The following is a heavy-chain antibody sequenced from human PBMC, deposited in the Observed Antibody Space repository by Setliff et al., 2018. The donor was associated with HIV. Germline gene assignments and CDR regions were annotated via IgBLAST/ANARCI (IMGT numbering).Heavy chain of an antibody. D-gene: IGHD1-26*01. J-gene: IGHJ3*02. CDR3: ARDRRIVGARHAFDI. V-gene: IGHV4-39*07. Sequence: SETLSLTCTVSGGSISSSSYYWGWIRQPPGKGLEWIGSIYYSGSTYYNPSLKSRVTISVDTSKNQFSLKLSSVTAADTAVYYCARDRRIVGARHAFDIWGQGTMVTVSS. CDR2: IYYSGST. CDR1: GGSISSSSYY.